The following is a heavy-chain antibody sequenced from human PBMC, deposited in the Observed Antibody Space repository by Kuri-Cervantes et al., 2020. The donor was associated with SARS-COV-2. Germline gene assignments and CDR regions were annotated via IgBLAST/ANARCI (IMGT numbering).Heavy chain of an antibody. CDR3: GSSVLRFFDQYGDY. CDR1: GFTFSASA. J-gene: IGHJ4*02. CDR2: IRNKANNYAT. Sequence: GGSLRLSCGASGFTFSASAIYWVRQASGKGLEWIGRIRNKANNYATTYVASVKGRFTISRDDSKNTAYLQVNSLKTEDTAVYYCGSSVLRFFDQYGDYWGRGTLVTVSS. D-gene: IGHD3-9*01. V-gene: IGHV3-73*01.